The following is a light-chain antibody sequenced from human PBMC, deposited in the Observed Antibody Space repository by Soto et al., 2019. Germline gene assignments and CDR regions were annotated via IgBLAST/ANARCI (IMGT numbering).Light chain of an antibody. CDR1: QGISSY. V-gene: IGKV1-9*01. Sequence: DVQLTQSPSFLSASVGDRVTISCRASQGISSYLAWYQQKPGKAPKLLIYAASTVTSGVPSRFSGSGSGTEFTLTISSLQPEDFATYYCQHLNSYPLTFGPGTKVDIK. CDR3: QHLNSYPLT. CDR2: AAS. J-gene: IGKJ3*01.